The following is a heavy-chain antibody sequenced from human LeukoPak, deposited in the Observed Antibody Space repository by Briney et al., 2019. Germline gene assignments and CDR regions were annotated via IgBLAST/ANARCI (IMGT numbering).Heavy chain of an antibody. CDR2: VYHSGST. CDR3: ARRPVDNGEFRNWFDP. CDR1: GDSISSNYW. V-gene: IGHV4-4*02. Sequence: PSGTLSLTCAVSGDSISSNYWWSWVRQPPGKGLEWIGEVYHSGSTNYNPSLRSRVTMSVDTSKNQFSLKLSSVTASDTAVYYCARRPVDNGEFRNWFDPWGQGVLVTVSS. D-gene: IGHD4-17*01. J-gene: IGHJ5*02.